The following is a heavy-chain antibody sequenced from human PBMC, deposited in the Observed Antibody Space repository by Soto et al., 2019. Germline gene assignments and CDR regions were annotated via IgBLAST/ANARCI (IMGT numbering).Heavy chain of an antibody. CDR3: ASPGVYDYVWAFDI. CDR2: IKQDGSEK. Sequence: GGSLRLSCAASGFTFSSYWMSWVRQAPGKGLEWVANIKQDGSEKYYVDSVKGRFTISRDNAKNSLYLQMNSLRAEDTAVYYCASPGVYDYVWAFDIWGQGTMVTVSS. CDR1: GFTFSSYW. V-gene: IGHV3-7*01. J-gene: IGHJ3*02. D-gene: IGHD5-12*01.